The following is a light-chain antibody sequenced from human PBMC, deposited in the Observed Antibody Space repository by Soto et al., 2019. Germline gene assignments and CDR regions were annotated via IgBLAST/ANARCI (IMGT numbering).Light chain of an antibody. CDR2: KAS. J-gene: IGKJ1*01. Sequence: DIQMTQSPSTLSGSVGDRVTITCRASQTISSWLASYQQKPGKAPKLLIYKASTLKSGVPSRFSGSGSGTEFTLTISSLQPDDFATYYCQHYNSDSEAFGQGTKVELK. CDR3: QHYNSDSEA. V-gene: IGKV1-5*03. CDR1: QTISSW.